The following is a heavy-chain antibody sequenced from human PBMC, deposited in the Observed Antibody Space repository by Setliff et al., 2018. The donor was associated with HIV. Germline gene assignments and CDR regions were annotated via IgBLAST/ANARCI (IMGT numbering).Heavy chain of an antibody. V-gene: IGHV3-11*01. J-gene: IGHJ6*02. CDR2: ISFSGNTI. CDR1: GFFFSDHY. D-gene: IGHD7-27*01. Sequence: GSLRLSCAVSGFFFSDHYMSWIRQAPGKGLEWVSYISFSGNTIYYRDSVRGRFTIARDNARNSLYLQMNSLKADDTAVYYCARVVLYADLGIAGLTNYYYGMDVWGQGTTVTVSS. CDR3: ARVVLYADLGIAGLTNYYYGMDV.